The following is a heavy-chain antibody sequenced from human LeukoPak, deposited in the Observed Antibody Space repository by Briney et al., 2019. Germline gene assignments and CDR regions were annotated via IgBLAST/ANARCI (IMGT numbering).Heavy chain of an antibody. D-gene: IGHD6-19*01. CDR3: AILEQWLALDH. V-gene: IGHV3-48*03. CDR2: ISSSGSTI. CDR1: GFTFRSYE. J-gene: IGHJ4*02. Sequence: GGSLRLYCAASGFTFRSYEMNWVRQAPGKGLEWVSYISSSGSTIYYADSVKGRFTISRDNAKNTLYLQMNSLRAEDTSVYYCAILEQWLALDHWGQGTLVRVSS.